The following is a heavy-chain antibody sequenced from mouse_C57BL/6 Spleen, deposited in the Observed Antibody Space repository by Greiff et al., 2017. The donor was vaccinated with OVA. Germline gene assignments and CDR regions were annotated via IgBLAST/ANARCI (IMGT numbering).Heavy chain of an antibody. CDR1: GYSITSGYY. CDR2: ISYDGSN. Sequence: LVESGPGLVKPSQSLSLTCSVTGYSITSGYYWNWIRQFPGNKLEWMGYISYDGSNNYNPSLKNRISITRDTSKNQFFLKLNSVTTEDTATYYCAREAYGSSYGYFDVWGTGTTVTVSS. D-gene: IGHD1-1*01. V-gene: IGHV3-6*01. J-gene: IGHJ1*03. CDR3: AREAYGSSYGYFDV.